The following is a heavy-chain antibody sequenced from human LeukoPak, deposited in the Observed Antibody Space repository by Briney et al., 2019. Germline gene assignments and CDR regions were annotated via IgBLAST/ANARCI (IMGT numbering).Heavy chain of an antibody. V-gene: IGHV1-18*01. J-gene: IGHJ4*02. CDR2: ISAYNGNT. Sequence: ASVKVSCKASGYTFTSYGISWVRQAPGQGLEWMGWISAYNGNTNYAQKPQGRVNMTTDTSTSTAYMELRSLRSDDTAVYYCARWRELSLITDYWGQGTLVTVSS. D-gene: IGHD3-16*02. CDR1: GYTFTSYG. CDR3: ARWRELSLITDY.